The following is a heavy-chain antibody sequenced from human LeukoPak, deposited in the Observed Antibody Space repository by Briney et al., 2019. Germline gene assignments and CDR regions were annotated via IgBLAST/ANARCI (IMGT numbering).Heavy chain of an antibody. J-gene: IGHJ4*02. V-gene: IGHV3-49*04. CDR1: GFNFGDYG. CDR2: IRRRANDGTT. CDR3: TRADGDYDHHFFDY. D-gene: IGHD4-17*01. Sequence: PGGSLRLSCTGSGFNFGDYGLSWVRQAPGKGLEWIGFIRRRANDGTTEYAASVKGRFTMSRDDSKSIVYLPMNGLQTEDTALYYCTRADGDYDHHFFDYWGQGTQVIVSS.